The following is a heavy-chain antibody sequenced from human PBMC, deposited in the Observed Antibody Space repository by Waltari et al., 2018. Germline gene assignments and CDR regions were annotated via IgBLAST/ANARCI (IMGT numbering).Heavy chain of an antibody. CDR1: GFTFSSYS. CDR2: ISSSSSYI. J-gene: IGHJ4*02. D-gene: IGHD3-3*01. Sequence: EVQLVESGGGLVKPGGSLRLSCAASGFTFSSYSMNWVRQAPGKGLEWVSSISSSSSYIYYADSVKGRVTMSRDNAKNSLYLQMNSLRAEDTAVYYCARICGVGIFDYWGQGTLVTVSS. V-gene: IGHV3-21*01. CDR3: ARICGVGIFDY.